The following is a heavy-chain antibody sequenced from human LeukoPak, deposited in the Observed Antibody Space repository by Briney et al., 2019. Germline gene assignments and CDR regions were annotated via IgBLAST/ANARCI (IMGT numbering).Heavy chain of an antibody. J-gene: IGHJ6*03. D-gene: IGHD3-3*01. CDR2: IGGSGGST. V-gene: IGHV3-23*01. CDR1: GFTFSSYA. CDR3: AKLSYDFWSGLASQGNYYYMDV. Sequence: PGGSLRLSCSASGFTFSSYAMSWVRQAPGKGLEWVSAIGGSGGSTYQADSVKGRFTISRDKSKNMLYLQMNSLGAEDTAVYYCAKLSYDFWSGLASQGNYYYMDVWGKGTTVTVSS.